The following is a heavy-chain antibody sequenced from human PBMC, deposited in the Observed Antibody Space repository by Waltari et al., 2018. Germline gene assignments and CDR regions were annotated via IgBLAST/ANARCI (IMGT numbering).Heavy chain of an antibody. CDR3: AKSSGSYYEVFDR. CDR1: GFTFANYG. J-gene: IGHJ4*02. V-gene: IGHV3-23*04. D-gene: IGHD1-26*01. Sequence: EVRLVESGGGLVQRGGSLRLSCAASGFTFANYGMSWVRQAPGKGLCCGTSISGSGGTTYYADSVKGRFTRSKDLSKNTLFLQMNSVRVDDTADYYCAKSSGSYYEVFDRWGRGTLVTVSS. CDR2: ISGSGGTT.